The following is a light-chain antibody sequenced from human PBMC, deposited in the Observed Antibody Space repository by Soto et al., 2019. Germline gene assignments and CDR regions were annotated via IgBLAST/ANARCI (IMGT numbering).Light chain of an antibody. Sequence: EVVLPPSPVPLSFSPRERATLSCRAIQRVSSGYLAWYQQKPGQAPSLLIYGASSRATGIPGRFSASGAGTDFTLTISSLEPEDLAIYYCQQRKKGPPITFGQGTRLEI. J-gene: IGKJ5*01. CDR2: GAS. CDR3: QQRKKGPPIT. V-gene: IGKV3D-20*02. CDR1: QRVSSGY.